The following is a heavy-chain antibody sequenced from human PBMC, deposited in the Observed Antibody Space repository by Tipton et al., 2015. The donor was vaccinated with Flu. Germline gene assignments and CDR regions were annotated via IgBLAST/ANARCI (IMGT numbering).Heavy chain of an antibody. Sequence: TLSLTCTVSGGSISSYYWSWIRQPAGKGLEWIGRIYTSGSTNYNPCLKSRVTMSVDTSKNQFSLKLSSVTAADTAAYYCARHKFAADSSGWYAYWYFDLWGRGTLVTVSS. J-gene: IGHJ2*01. CDR3: ARHKFAADSSGWYAYWYFDL. CDR2: IYTSGST. V-gene: IGHV4-4*07. CDR1: GGSISSYY. D-gene: IGHD6-19*01.